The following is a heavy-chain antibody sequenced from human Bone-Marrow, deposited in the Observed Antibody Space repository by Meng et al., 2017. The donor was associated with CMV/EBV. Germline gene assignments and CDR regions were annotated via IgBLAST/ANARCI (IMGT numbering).Heavy chain of an antibody. CDR1: SSYY. CDR2: IRYDASNT. J-gene: IGHJ4*02. V-gene: IGHV3-30*02. D-gene: IGHD6-6*01. CDR3: AKDNSNWSFDY. Sequence: SSYYWGWVRQAPGKGLEWMAFIRYDASNTYHADSVKGRFTISRDDSKDTLYLQMNSLTTDDTAVYYCAKDNSNWSFDYWARERWSPSPQ.